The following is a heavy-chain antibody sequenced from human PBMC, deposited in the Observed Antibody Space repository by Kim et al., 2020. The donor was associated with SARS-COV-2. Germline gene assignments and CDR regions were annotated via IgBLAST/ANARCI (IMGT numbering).Heavy chain of an antibody. CDR3: ARGERLDS. J-gene: IGHJ4*02. V-gene: IGHV1-8*01. Sequence: GSTGYAQTFQGRITTSRNTSTTPAYMELNSLRVEDTAVYYCARGERLDSWGQGTLVTVSS. CDR2: GST. D-gene: IGHD1-26*01.